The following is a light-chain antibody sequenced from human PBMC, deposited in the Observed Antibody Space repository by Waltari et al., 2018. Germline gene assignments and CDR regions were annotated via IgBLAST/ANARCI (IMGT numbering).Light chain of an antibody. Sequence: QLVLTQSPSASASLGASVKLTCTLDSGHSNNSVAWLQRRPEKGPRYLMKVNSDGSHPTGGDIPDRFSGSSSGPERYLTISSLQSEDEADYYCQTGGHGTWVFGGGTKLTVV. CDR1: SGHSNNS. CDR3: QTGGHGTWV. V-gene: IGLV4-69*01. J-gene: IGLJ3*02. CDR2: VNSDGSH.